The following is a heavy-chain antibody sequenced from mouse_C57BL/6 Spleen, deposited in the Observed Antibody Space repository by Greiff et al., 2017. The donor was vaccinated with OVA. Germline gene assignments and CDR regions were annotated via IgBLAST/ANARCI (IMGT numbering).Heavy chain of an antibody. J-gene: IGHJ2*01. Sequence: VKLMESGAELARPGASVKLSCKASGYTFTSYGISWVKQRTGQGLEWIGEIYPRSGNTYYNEKFKGKATLTADKSSSTAYMELRSLTSEDSAVYFCASSYGEVDYWGQGTTLTVSS. V-gene: IGHV1-81*01. CDR1: GYTFTSYG. CDR2: IYPRSGNT. CDR3: ASSYGEVDY. D-gene: IGHD1-2*01.